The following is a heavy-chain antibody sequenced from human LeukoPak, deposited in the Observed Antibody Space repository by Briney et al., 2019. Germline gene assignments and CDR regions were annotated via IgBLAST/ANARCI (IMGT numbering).Heavy chain of an antibody. CDR3: AKSSGYSSSWALDY. CDR2: ISWNSGSI. CDR1: GFTFDDYA. V-gene: IGHV3-9*01. D-gene: IGHD6-13*01. Sequence: GGSLRLSCAASGFTFDDYAMHWVRQAPGKGLEWVSGISWNSGSIGYADSVKGRFTISRDNAKNSLYLQMNSLRAEDKALYYCAKSSGYSSSWALDYWGQGTLVTVSS. J-gene: IGHJ4*02.